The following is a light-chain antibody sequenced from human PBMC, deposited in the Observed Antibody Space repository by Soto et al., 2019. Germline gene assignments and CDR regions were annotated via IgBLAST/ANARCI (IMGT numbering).Light chain of an antibody. Sequence: QSALTQPASVSGAPGQSSTISCTGTSSDVGGYNYVSWYQQHPNKAPKLLIYDVSYRPSGVSNRFSGSKSGNTASLTISGLQAEDEADYYCSSYTSSIPFVFGTGTKVTVL. CDR2: DVS. CDR3: SSYTSSIPFV. J-gene: IGLJ1*01. CDR1: SSDVGGYNY. V-gene: IGLV2-14*03.